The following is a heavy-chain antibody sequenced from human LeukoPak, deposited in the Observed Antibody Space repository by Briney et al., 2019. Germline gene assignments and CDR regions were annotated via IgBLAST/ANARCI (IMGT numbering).Heavy chain of an antibody. J-gene: IGHJ6*03. Sequence: PSETLSLTCAVSGGSISSGGYSWSWIRQPPGKGLEWIGYIYHSGSTYYNPSLKSRVTISVDRSKNQFSLKLSSVTAADTAVYYCARWTYNWNYNHYYYYMDVWGKGTTVTVSS. D-gene: IGHD1-7*01. CDR1: GGSISSGGYS. CDR2: IYHSGST. CDR3: ARWTYNWNYNHYYYYMDV. V-gene: IGHV4-30-2*01.